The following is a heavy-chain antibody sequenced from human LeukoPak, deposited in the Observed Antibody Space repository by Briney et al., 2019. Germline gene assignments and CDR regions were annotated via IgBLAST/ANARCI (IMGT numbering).Heavy chain of an antibody. J-gene: IGHJ3*02. V-gene: IGHV4-4*07. CDR2: ISGSGTI. Sequence: SETLSLTCTVSGGSINSYWSWIRQPAGKGLEWIGRISGSGTITYNPALQSRLSISIDTSKNQFSLKLMSVTAADTAVYYCAREYCSGGSCYSDAFDIWGQGTMVTVSS. CDR3: AREYCSGGSCYSDAFDI. CDR1: GGSINSY. D-gene: IGHD2-15*01.